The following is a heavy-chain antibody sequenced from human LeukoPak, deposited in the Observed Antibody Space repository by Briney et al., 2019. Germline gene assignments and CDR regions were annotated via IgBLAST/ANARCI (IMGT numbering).Heavy chain of an antibody. D-gene: IGHD3-22*01. CDR2: INPSGGST. CDR3: ARHQVDSSGYYPGAFDI. CDR1: GYTFTGYY. V-gene: IGHV1-46*01. Sequence: ASVKVSCKASGYTFTGYYMHWVRQAPGQGLEWMGIINPSGGSTSYAQKFQGRVTMTRDMSTSTVYMELSSLRSEDTAVYYCARHQVDSSGYYPGAFDIWGQGTMVTVSS. J-gene: IGHJ3*02.